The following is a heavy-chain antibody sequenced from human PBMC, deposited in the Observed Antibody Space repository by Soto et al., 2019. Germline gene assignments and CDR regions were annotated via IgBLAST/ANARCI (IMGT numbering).Heavy chain of an antibody. Sequence: QVQLVQSGAEVKKPGSSVKVSCKTSGDTFSSYIFSWVRQAPGQGLEWMGRIIPFSDITNYAQKVQARLAITADKSTTTVYMELTSLRSEDTALYFCAREELGAPFVSWGQGTLVTVSS. CDR3: AREELGAPFVS. CDR2: IIPFSDIT. CDR1: GDTFSSYI. V-gene: IGHV1-69*02. J-gene: IGHJ5*01. D-gene: IGHD1-26*01.